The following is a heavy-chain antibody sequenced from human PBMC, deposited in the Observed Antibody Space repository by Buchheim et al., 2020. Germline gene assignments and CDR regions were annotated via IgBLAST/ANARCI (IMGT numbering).Heavy chain of an antibody. J-gene: IGHJ4*02. Sequence: QVQLQESGPGLVKPSETLSLTCTVSGGSISSYYWSWIRQPPGKGLEWIGYIYYSGSTNYNPSLKSRVTISVDTSKNQFSLKLSSVTAADTDVYYCARGSIVTGNFDYWGQGTL. V-gene: IGHV4-59*01. CDR3: ARGSIVTGNFDY. D-gene: IGHD1-20*01. CDR1: GGSISSYY. CDR2: IYYSGST.